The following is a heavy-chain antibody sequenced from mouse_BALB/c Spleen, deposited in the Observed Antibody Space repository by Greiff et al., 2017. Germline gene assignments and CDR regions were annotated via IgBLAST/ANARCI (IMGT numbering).Heavy chain of an antibody. CDR3: ARGHYGNAWFAY. D-gene: IGHD2-1*01. Sequence: EVQLVESGGGLVQPGGSRKLSCAASGFTFSDYGMAWVRQAPGKGPEWVAFISNLAYSIYYADTVTGRFTISRENAKNTLYLEMSSLRSEDTAMYYCARGHYGNAWFAYWGQGTLVTVSA. CDR2: ISNLAYSI. CDR1: GFTFSDYG. J-gene: IGHJ3*01. V-gene: IGHV5-15*02.